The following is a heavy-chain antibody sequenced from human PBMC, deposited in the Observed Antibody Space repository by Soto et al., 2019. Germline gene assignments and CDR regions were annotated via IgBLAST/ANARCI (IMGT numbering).Heavy chain of an antibody. CDR3: ARPYSSSWYNGTDV. CDR1: GGTFSSYR. D-gene: IGHD6-13*01. CDR2: IVPIYRTA. Sequence: SVKVSCKASGGTFSSYRINWVRQAPGEGLEWVGGIVPIYRTADYAQKFQGRVTITADKSTSTAYMELSSLRSEDTAVYYCARPYSSSWYNGTDVWGQATTVTLSS. J-gene: IGHJ6*02. V-gene: IGHV1-69*06.